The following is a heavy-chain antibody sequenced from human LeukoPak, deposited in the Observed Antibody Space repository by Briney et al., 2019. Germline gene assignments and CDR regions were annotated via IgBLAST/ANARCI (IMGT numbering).Heavy chain of an antibody. CDR3: ARIPSISGGYKPNYYYYGMDV. V-gene: IGHV3-30*04. CDR1: GFTFSSYA. Sequence: PGGSLRLSCAASGFTFSSYAMHWARQAPGKGLEWVAVISYDGSNKYYADSVKGRFTISRDNSKNTLYLQMNSLRAEDTAVYYCARIPSISGGYKPNYYYYGMDVWGQGTTVTVSS. CDR2: ISYDGSNK. J-gene: IGHJ6*02. D-gene: IGHD2-15*01.